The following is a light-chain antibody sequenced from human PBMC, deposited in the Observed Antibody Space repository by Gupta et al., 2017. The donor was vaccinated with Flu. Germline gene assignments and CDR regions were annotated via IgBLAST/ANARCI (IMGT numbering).Light chain of an antibody. J-gene: IGLJ1*01. Sequence: QSALTQPASVSGSPGQSITISCTGTSSDVGSYNFVSWYQLHPGKAPKLMIHDVTNRPSGVSNRFSGSKSGNTASLIISGLQAEDEAYYYCCSYTTSNTEVFGTGTKLTVL. CDR2: DVT. CDR3: CSYTTSNTEV. V-gene: IGLV2-14*03. CDR1: SSDVGSYNF.